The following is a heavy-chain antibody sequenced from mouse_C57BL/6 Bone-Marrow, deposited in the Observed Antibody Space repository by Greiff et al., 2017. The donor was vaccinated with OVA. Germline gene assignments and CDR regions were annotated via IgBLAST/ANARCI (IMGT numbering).Heavy chain of an antibody. V-gene: IGHV1-64*01. CDR1: GYTFTSYW. CDR2: IHPNSGST. Sequence: QFQLQQPGAELVKPGASVKLSCKASGYTFTSYWMHWVKQRPGQGLEWIGLIHPNSGSTNYNEKFKSKATLTVEKSSSTAYMQRSSLTAEDAAVYCCARKRLGYVDDWGQGTTLTVSS. CDR3: ARKRLGYVDD. J-gene: IGHJ2*01. D-gene: IGHD4-1*01.